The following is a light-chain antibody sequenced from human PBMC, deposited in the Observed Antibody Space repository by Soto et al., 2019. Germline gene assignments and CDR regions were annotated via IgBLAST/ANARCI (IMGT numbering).Light chain of an antibody. Sequence: DIVMRQSPATLSVAPGERVTFSCRASQGVSRKLAWYQHKPGQAPRLLISGASTGATGIPARFSGSGSGTEFTLTISSLQSEDCAIYSCQQYHTWPITFGGGTKV. CDR1: QGVSRK. CDR2: GAS. V-gene: IGKV3-15*01. CDR3: QQYHTWPIT. J-gene: IGKJ4*01.